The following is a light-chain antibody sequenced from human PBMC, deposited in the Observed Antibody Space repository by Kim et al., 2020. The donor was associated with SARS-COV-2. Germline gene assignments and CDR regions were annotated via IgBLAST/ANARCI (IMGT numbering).Light chain of an antibody. Sequence: QSITISCTGTSSDVGGYNYDSWYQQHPGKAPKLMIYDVSNRPSGVSNRFSGSKSGNTASLTISGLQAEDEADYYCSSYTSSSTLVVFGGGTQLTVL. CDR3: SSYTSSSTLVV. J-gene: IGLJ2*01. CDR1: SSDVGGYNY. V-gene: IGLV2-14*03. CDR2: DVS.